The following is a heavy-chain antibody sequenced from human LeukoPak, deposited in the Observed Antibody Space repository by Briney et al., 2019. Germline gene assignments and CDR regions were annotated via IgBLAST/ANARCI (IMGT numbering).Heavy chain of an antibody. CDR3: ARGDGNSPFDY. CDR2: IYYSGST. V-gene: IGHV4-61*01. CDR1: GGSISSSSYY. D-gene: IGHD4-23*01. J-gene: IGHJ4*02. Sequence: SETLSLTCTVSGGSISSSSYYWSWIRQPPGKGLEWIGYIYYSGSTNYNPSLKSRVTISVDTSKNQFSLKLSSVTAADTAVYYCARGDGNSPFDYWGQGTLVTASS.